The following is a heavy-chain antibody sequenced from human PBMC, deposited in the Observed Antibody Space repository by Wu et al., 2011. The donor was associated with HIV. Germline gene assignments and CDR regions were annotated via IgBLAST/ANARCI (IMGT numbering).Heavy chain of an antibody. Sequence: QVQLVQSGAEVKEPGASVKVSCQASGYTFINYDINWVRQAAGQGLEWVGWMNPDSGTTGFAQKFQGRVTLTRDTSMSTAYMELSGPRSEDTAVYSCARGRGLYWYFDLWGRGTLVTVSS. CDR2: MNPDSGTT. D-gene: IGHD3-10*01. V-gene: IGHV1-8*01. CDR1: GYTFINYD. J-gene: IGHJ2*01. CDR3: ARGRGLYWYFDL.